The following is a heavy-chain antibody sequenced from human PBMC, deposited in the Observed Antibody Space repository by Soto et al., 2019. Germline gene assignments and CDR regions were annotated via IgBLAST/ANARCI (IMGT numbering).Heavy chain of an antibody. CDR3: ARESRYDFWSGYYDYCYYMDV. V-gene: IGHV3-7*01. Sequence: GGSLRLSCAASGFTFSSYWMSWVRQAPGKGLEWVANIKQDGSEKYYVDSVKGRFTISRDNAKNSLYLQMNSLRAEDTAVYYCARESRYDFWSGYYDYCYYMDVWGKGTTDIVSS. D-gene: IGHD3-3*01. J-gene: IGHJ6*03. CDR2: IKQDGSEK. CDR1: GFTFSSYW.